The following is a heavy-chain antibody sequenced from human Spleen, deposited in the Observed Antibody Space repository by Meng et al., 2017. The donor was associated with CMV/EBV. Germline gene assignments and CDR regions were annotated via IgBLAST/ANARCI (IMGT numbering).Heavy chain of an antibody. CDR2: IRYDGSNK. CDR1: GFTFSSYG. D-gene: IGHD2-2*01. Sequence: GGSLRLSCAASGFTFSSYGMHWVRQAPGKGLEWVAFIRYDGSNKYYADSVKGRFTISRDNSKNTLYLQMNSLRAEDTAVYYCGYCSSTSCYGEYYYYGMDVWGQGTTVTVSS. J-gene: IGHJ6*02. CDR3: GYCSSTSCYGEYYYYGMDV. V-gene: IGHV3-30*02.